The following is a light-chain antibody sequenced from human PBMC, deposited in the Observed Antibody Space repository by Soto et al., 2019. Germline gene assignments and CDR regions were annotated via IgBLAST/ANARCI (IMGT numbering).Light chain of an antibody. CDR3: QQYSSSLLT. J-gene: IGKJ4*01. Sequence: EIVMTQSPATLSVSPGERATLSCRASQSVTSNLAWYQQKPGQAPRLLMYGVSTRATGIPARFGGSGSATEFTLTISSLQSEDFAVYYCQQYSSSLLTFGGGTKVDIK. CDR2: GVS. V-gene: IGKV3-15*01. CDR1: QSVTSN.